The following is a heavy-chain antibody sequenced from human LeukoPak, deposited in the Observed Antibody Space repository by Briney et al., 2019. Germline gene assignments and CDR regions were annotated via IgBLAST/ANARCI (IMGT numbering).Heavy chain of an antibody. CDR1: GGSISSRSYY. D-gene: IGHD5-12*01. Sequence: SETLSLTCTVSGGSISSRSYYWSWIRQPAGKGLEGIGRIYTRESTNYNPSLKSRVTISVDTSKNQFSLKLSSATAADTAVYYCARSLGVTITQYGMDVWGQGTTVTVSS. V-gene: IGHV4-61*02. CDR3: ARSLGVTITQYGMDV. J-gene: IGHJ6*02. CDR2: IYTREST.